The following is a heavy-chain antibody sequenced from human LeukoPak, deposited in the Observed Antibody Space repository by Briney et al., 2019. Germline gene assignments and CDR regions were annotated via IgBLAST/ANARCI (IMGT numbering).Heavy chain of an antibody. J-gene: IGHJ3*02. CDR1: GFTFSSYS. CDR2: ISSSSSYI. V-gene: IGHV3-21*01. Sequence: PGGSLRLSCAASGFTFSSYSMNRVRQAPGKGLEWVSSISSSSSYIYYADSVKGRFTISRDNAKNSLYLQMNSLRAEDTAVYYCARDFGSGRAFDIWGQGTMVTVSS. D-gene: IGHD3-10*01. CDR3: ARDFGSGRAFDI.